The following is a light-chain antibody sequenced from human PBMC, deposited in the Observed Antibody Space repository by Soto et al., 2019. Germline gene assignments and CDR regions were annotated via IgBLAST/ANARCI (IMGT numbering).Light chain of an antibody. CDR2: RNY. Sequence: QSVLTQPPSASGTPGQRVAISCSGSSSNIGTHYVYWYQQIPGTAPKLVIYRNYQRPSGVPDRFSGSKSGNTAPLTISGLQAEDEAEYYCSLYTTASTYVFGTGTKVTVL. J-gene: IGLJ1*01. CDR3: SLYTTASTYV. CDR1: SSNIGTHY. V-gene: IGLV1-47*01.